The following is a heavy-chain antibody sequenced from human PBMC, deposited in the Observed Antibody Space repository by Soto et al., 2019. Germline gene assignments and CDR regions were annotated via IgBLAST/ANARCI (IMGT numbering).Heavy chain of an antibody. CDR2: IYATGTT. J-gene: IGHJ5*02. CDR1: GASISGYY. Sequence: PSETLSLTCTVSGASISGYYWSWIRKSAGKGLEWIGRIYATGTTDYNPSLKSRVMMSVDTSKKQFSLKLRSVTAADTAVYYCVRDRNKNLRDWLDPWGQGISVTVSS. CDR3: VRDRNKNLRDWLDP. D-gene: IGHD3-16*01. V-gene: IGHV4-4*07.